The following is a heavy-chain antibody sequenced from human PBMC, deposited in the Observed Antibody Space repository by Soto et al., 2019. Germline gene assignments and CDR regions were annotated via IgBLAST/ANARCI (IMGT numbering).Heavy chain of an antibody. V-gene: IGHV5-51*01. D-gene: IGHD2-2*02. Sequence: GESLKISCKGSGYSFTSYWIGWVRQMPGKGLEWMGIIYPGDSDTRYSPSFQGQVTISADKSISTAYLQWSSLKASDTAMYYCARPGLGYCSSTSCYSGYAFDIWGQGTMVTVS. CDR2: IYPGDSDT. J-gene: IGHJ3*02. CDR1: GYSFTSYW. CDR3: ARPGLGYCSSTSCYSGYAFDI.